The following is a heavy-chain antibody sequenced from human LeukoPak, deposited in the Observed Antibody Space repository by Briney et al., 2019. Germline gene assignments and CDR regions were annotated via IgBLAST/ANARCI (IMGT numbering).Heavy chain of an antibody. V-gene: IGHV4-4*02. CDR2: IWHSGIT. CDR1: GGSISSSNW. D-gene: IGHD3-9*01. Sequence: SETLSLTCAVSGGSISSSNWWSWVRQPPGKGLEWIGEIWHSGITNFNPSLKSRLTMSVDKSKNQFSLKLSFVTAADTAVYYCARGLRYSTGFDPWGQGTLVTVSS. CDR3: ARGLRYSTGFDP. J-gene: IGHJ5*02.